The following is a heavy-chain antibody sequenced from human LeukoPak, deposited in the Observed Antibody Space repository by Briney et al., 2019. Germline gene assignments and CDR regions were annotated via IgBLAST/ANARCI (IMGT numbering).Heavy chain of an antibody. CDR2: IYPGDSDT. J-gene: IGHJ4*02. Sequence: GESLKISCKGSGYSFTSYWIGWVRQMPGKGLGWMGIIYPGDSDTRYSPSFQGQVTISADKSISTAYLQWSSLKASDTAMYYCARRAYYYDSSGYPQALALDYWGQGTLVTVSS. CDR3: ARRAYYYDSSGYPQALALDY. D-gene: IGHD3-22*01. CDR1: GYSFTSYW. V-gene: IGHV5-51*01.